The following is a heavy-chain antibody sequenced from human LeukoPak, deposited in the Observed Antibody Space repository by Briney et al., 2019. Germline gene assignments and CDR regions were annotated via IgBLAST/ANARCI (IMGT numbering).Heavy chain of an antibody. D-gene: IGHD2-2*01. Sequence: SETLSLTCTVSGGSISSYYWSWIRQPPGKGLEWIGYIYYSGSTNYNPSLKSRVTISVDTSKNQFSLKLSSVTAADTAVYYCARHYTLPAATTFDIWGQGTMVTVSS. J-gene: IGHJ3*02. CDR2: IYYSGST. CDR1: GGSISSYY. V-gene: IGHV4-59*01. CDR3: ARHYTLPAATTFDI.